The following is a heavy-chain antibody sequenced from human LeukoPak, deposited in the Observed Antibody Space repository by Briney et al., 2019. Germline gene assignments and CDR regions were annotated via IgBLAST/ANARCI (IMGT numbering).Heavy chain of an antibody. J-gene: IGHJ4*02. D-gene: IGHD3-3*01. CDR1: GFTFSSYG. CDR3: AKDLNDFWSGYLFDY. V-gene: IGHV3-33*06. Sequence: GGSLRLSCAASGFTFSSYGMDWVRQAPGKGLEWVAVIWYDGSNKYYADSVKGRFTISRDNSKNTLYLQMNSLRAEDTAVYYCAKDLNDFWSGYLFDYWGQGTLVTVSS. CDR2: IWYDGSNK.